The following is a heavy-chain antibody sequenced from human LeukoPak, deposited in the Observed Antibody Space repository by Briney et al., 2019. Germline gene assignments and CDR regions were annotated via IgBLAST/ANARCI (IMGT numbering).Heavy chain of an antibody. CDR1: GLNFSNFG. V-gene: IGHV3-23*01. Sequence: GGSLRLSCEASGLNFSNFGMSWVRQAPGKGPEWVSGITSDGSTYYADSVRGRFIISRDNSKNTLYLQMNSLRAEDRALYYCAREYMDVWGKGTMVTISS. CDR2: ITSDGST. CDR3: AREYMDV. J-gene: IGHJ6*03.